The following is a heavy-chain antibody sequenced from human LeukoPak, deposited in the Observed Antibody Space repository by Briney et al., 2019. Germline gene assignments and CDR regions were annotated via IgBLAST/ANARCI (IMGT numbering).Heavy chain of an antibody. Sequence: SETLSLTCAVYGGSFSGYYWSWIRQPPGKGLEWIGEINHSGSTNYNPSLKSRVTISVDTSKNQFSLKLSSVTAADTAVYYCARERATLDYYYYMDVWGKGTTVTVSS. CDR3: ARERATLDYYYYMDV. CDR1: GGSFSGYY. D-gene: IGHD5-12*01. V-gene: IGHV4-34*01. J-gene: IGHJ6*03. CDR2: INHSGST.